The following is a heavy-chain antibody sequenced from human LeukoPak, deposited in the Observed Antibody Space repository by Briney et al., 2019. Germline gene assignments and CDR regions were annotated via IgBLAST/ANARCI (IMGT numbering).Heavy chain of an antibody. Sequence: SETLSLTCTVSGGSISSYYWSWIRQPPGKGLEWIGYIYYSGSINYNPSLKSRVTISVDTSKNQFSLKLSSVTAADTAVYYCARDRDYGDYSAFDYWGQGTLVTVSS. J-gene: IGHJ4*02. V-gene: IGHV4-59*01. CDR3: ARDRDYGDYSAFDY. CDR1: GGSISSYY. D-gene: IGHD4-17*01. CDR2: IYYSGSI.